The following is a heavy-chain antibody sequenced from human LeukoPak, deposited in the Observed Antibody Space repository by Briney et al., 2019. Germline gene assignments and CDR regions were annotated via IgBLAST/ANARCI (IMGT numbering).Heavy chain of an antibody. J-gene: IGHJ4*02. Sequence: ASETLSLTCAVYGGSFSGYYWSWIRQPPGKGLEWIGEINHSGSTNYNPSLKSRVTISVDTSKNQFSLKLSSVTAADTAVYYCAGHRRITMVRGVKGYYFDYWGQGTLVTVSS. CDR1: GGSFSGYY. CDR2: INHSGST. CDR3: AGHRRITMVRGVKGYYFDY. D-gene: IGHD3-10*01. V-gene: IGHV4-34*01.